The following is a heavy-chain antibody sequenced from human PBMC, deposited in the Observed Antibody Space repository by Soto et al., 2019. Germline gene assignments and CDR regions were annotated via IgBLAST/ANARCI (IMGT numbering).Heavy chain of an antibody. CDR2: SFYNGST. CDR1: GGSVSSYH. J-gene: IGHJ6*03. CDR3: AREFFWRSSSSPTFYYYLDV. D-gene: IGHD6-6*01. V-gene: IGHV4-4*08. Sequence: VQLQESGEGLVKPSETLSLTCTVSGGSVSSYHWTWIRQSPGQGLEWIGYSFYNGSTDYNPSLKRRATISLCTSKRQFSLELTPVTAADTAVYYCAREFFWRSSSSPTFYYYLDVWGKGATVTVSS.